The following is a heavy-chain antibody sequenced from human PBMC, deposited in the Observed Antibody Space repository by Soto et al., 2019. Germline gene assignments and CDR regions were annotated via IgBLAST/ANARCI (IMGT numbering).Heavy chain of an antibody. CDR1: GFTFSSYS. V-gene: IGHV3-21*01. CDR2: ISSSSSYI. Sequence: GGSLRLYCAASGFTFSSYSMNWVRQNPGKGLEWVSSISSSSSYIYYADSVKGRFTISRDNAKNSPYLQMNSLRAEDTAVYYCAREYSSSWYSSNWFDPWGQGTLVTVS. J-gene: IGHJ5*02. CDR3: AREYSSSWYSSNWFDP. D-gene: IGHD6-13*01.